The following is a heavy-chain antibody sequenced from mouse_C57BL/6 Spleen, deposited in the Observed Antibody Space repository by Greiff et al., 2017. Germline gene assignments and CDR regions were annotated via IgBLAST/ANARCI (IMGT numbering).Heavy chain of an antibody. V-gene: IGHV1-64*01. CDR2: IHPYSGCT. D-gene: IGHD3-3*01. J-gene: IGHJ2*01. CDR3: ARGLRGYFDY. Sequence: QVQLQQPGAELVKPGASVKLSCKASGYTFTSYWMQWVKQRPGQGLEWIGKIHPYSGCTNYNEKFKCKATLTVDKSSSTAYMQLSSLTSEDSAFYYCARGLRGYFDYWGQGTTLTVSS. CDR1: GYTFTSYW.